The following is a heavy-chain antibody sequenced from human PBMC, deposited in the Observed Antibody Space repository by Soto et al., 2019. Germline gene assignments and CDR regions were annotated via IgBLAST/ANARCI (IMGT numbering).Heavy chain of an antibody. CDR3: ARQPLGLGCSSTSCYVDY. Sequence: NPSETLSLTCTVSGGSISSSTYYWGWIRQPPGKGLEWIGSVYYSGNTYYNSSLKSRVTISVDTSKNQFSLKLTSVTAADTAVYYCARQPLGLGCSSTSCYVDYWGQGTLVTVSS. CDR2: VYYSGNT. V-gene: IGHV4-39*01. CDR1: GGSISSSTYY. J-gene: IGHJ4*02. D-gene: IGHD2-2*01.